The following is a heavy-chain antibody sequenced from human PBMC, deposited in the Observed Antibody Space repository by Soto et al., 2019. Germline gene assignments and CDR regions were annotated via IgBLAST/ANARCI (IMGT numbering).Heavy chain of an antibody. V-gene: IGHV3-23*01. CDR1: GFTFRNYA. CDR3: AKEGGDFWSGYYIHYGMDV. J-gene: IGHJ6*02. CDR2: ISGSGGGA. D-gene: IGHD3-3*01. Sequence: GSLRLSCVASGFTFRNYAMSRVRQAPGKGLEWISGISGSGGGAYNADSVKGRFAISRDNSKNTLYLQMNSLRAEDTAVYYCAKEGGDFWSGYYIHYGMDVWGQGTTVTVSS.